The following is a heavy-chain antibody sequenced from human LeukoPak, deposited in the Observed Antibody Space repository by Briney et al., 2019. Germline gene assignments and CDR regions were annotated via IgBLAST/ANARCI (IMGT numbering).Heavy chain of an antibody. Sequence: GGSLRLSCAASGFTFSDYYMSWIRQAPGKGLEWVSYITSFGSTIYYADSVKGRFTISRDNAKNSLYLQMNSLRAEDTAVYYCARVYYYDSSGPDYWGQGTLVTVSS. CDR2: ITSFGSTI. CDR3: ARVYYYDSSGPDY. J-gene: IGHJ4*02. D-gene: IGHD3-22*01. CDR1: GFTFSDYY. V-gene: IGHV3-11*01.